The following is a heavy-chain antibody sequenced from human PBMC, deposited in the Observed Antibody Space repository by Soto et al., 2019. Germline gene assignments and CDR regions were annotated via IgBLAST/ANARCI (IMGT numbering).Heavy chain of an antibody. Sequence: QVQLVQSGAEVKKPGASVKVSCKASGYTFTSYGISWVRQAPGQGLEWMGWISAHNGNKKYAQKLQGRVTMTTDTSTSTAYTELRSLRSVDTAVYYCAREPNYFDYWGQGTLVTVSS. V-gene: IGHV1-18*01. CDR2: ISAHNGNK. CDR1: GYTFTSYG. CDR3: AREPNYFDY. J-gene: IGHJ4*02.